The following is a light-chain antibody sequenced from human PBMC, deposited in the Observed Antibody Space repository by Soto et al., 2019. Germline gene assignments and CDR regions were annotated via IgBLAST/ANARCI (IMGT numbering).Light chain of an antibody. CDR2: DIS. CDR3: QQYNNWPS. Sequence: IVMTLSPATPSLSPGERATLSCRASQTVSRNLAWYQQRPGQAPRLLIYDISNRAAGVPARFSGSGSETEFTLTIRSLQSEDFAVYFCQQYNNWPSFGQGTRLEIK. CDR1: QTVSRN. V-gene: IGKV3-15*01. J-gene: IGKJ5*01.